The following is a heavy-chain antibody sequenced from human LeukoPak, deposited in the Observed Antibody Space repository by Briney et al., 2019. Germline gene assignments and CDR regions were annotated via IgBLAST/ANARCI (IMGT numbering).Heavy chain of an antibody. CDR1: GYSFTSYW. CDR3: ARHPEDIVVVPAAQEVAYYYYMDV. Sequence: GESLKISCKGSGYSFTSYWIGWVRQMPGKGLEWMGIIYPGDSGTRYSPSFQGQVTISADESISTAYLQWSSLKASDTAMYYCARHPEDIVVVPAAQEVAYYYYMDVWGKGTTVTVSS. V-gene: IGHV5-51*01. J-gene: IGHJ6*03. D-gene: IGHD2-2*01. CDR2: IYPGDSGT.